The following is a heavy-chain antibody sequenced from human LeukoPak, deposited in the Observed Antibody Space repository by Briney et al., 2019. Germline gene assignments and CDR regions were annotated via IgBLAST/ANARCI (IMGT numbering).Heavy chain of an antibody. D-gene: IGHD5-18*01. CDR1: GFTFSSYW. J-gene: IGHJ6*03. V-gene: IGHV3-74*01. Sequence: GGSLRLSCAASGFTFSSYWMHWVRQAPGKGLVWVSRINSDGSSTNYADSVKGRFTISRDNAKNTLYLQMNSLRAEDTAVYYCARVGYSYGYYYYYYMDVWGKGTTVTVSS. CDR2: INSDGSST. CDR3: ARVGYSYGYYYYYYMDV.